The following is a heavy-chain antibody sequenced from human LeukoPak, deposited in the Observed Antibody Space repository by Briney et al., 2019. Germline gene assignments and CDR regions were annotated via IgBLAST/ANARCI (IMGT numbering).Heavy chain of an antibody. CDR3: ARGRGGTIFGVARYRWFDP. CDR2: INHSGST. V-gene: IGHV4-34*01. J-gene: IGHJ5*02. CDR1: GGSFSGHY. D-gene: IGHD3-3*01. Sequence: PSETLSLTCAVYGGSFSGHYWSWIRQPPGKGLEWIGEINHSGSTNYNPSLKSRVTISVDTSKNQFSLKLSSVTAADTAVYYCARGRGGTIFGVARYRWFDPWGQGTLVTVSS.